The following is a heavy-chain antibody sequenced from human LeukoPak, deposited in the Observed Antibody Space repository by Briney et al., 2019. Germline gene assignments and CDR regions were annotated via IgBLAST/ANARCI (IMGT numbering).Heavy chain of an antibody. V-gene: IGHV4-34*01. CDR2: INRSGST. CDR1: GGSFSGYY. Sequence: SETLSLTCAVYGGSFSGYYWSWIRQPPGKGLEWIGEINRSGSTNYNPSLKSRVTISVDTSKNQFSLKLSSVTAADTAVYYCARASQQLVFDYWGQGTLVTVSS. J-gene: IGHJ4*02. D-gene: IGHD6-13*01. CDR3: ARASQQLVFDY.